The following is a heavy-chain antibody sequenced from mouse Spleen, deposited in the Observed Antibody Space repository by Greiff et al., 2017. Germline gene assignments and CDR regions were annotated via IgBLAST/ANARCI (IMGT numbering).Heavy chain of an antibody. CDR3: ARDYDCLDY. V-gene: IGHV1-19*01. J-gene: IGHJ2*01. D-gene: IGHD2-4*01. CDR1: GYTFTDYY. Sequence: VQLQQSGPVLVKPGASVKMSCKASGYTFTDYYMNWVKQSHGKSLEWIGVINPYNGGTSYNQKFKGKATLTVDKSSSTAYMELNSLTSEDSAVYYCARDYDCLDYWGQGTTLTVSS. CDR2: INPYNGGT.